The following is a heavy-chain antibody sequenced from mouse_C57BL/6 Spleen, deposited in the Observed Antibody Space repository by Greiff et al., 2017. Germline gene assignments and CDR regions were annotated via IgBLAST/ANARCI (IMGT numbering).Heavy chain of an antibody. D-gene: IGHD2-5*01. CDR3: ARHLYSNYDYYAMDY. J-gene: IGHJ4*01. Sequence: EVKVVESGGGLVKPGGSLKLSCAASGFTFSSYTMSWVRQTPEKRLEWVATISGGGGNTYYPDSVKGRFTISRDNAKNTLYLQMSSLRSEDTALYYCARHLYSNYDYYAMDYWGQGTSVTVSS. V-gene: IGHV5-9*01. CDR2: ISGGGGNT. CDR1: GFTFSSYT.